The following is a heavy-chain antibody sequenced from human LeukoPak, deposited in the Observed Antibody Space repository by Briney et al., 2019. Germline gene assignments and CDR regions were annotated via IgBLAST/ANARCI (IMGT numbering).Heavy chain of an antibody. V-gene: IGHV1-18*01. CDR3: ARVWFWQPNNWFDP. J-gene: IGHJ5*02. CDR2: ISAYNGNT. CDR1: GYTFTSYG. Sequence: ASVKVSCKASGYTFTSYGISWVRQAPGQGLEWMGWISAYNGNTNYAQKLQGRVTMTTDTSTSTAYMELSSLRSEDTAVYYCARVWFWQPNNWFDPWGQGTLVTVSS. D-gene: IGHD3-10*01.